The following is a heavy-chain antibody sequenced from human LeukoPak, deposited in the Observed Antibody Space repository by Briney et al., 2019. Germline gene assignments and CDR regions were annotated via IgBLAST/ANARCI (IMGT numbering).Heavy chain of an antibody. CDR1: GGSISSSSYY. Sequence: SETLSLTCTVSGGSISSSSYYWGWIRQPPGKGLEWIGSIYYSGSTYYNPSLKSRVTISVDTSKNQFSLKLGSVTAADTAVYYCARVYDSSGYYHGEPPWFDPWGQGTLVTVSS. CDR2: IYYSGST. D-gene: IGHD3-22*01. CDR3: ARVYDSSGYYHGEPPWFDP. V-gene: IGHV4-39*07. J-gene: IGHJ5*02.